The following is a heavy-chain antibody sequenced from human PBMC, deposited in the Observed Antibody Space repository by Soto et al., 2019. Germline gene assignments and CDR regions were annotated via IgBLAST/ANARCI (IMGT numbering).Heavy chain of an antibody. V-gene: IGHV4-59*01. CDR2: IFYSGST. CDR1: GGSINAFF. J-gene: IGHJ6*02. Sequence: QVQLQESGPGLVKPSETLSLTCTVSGGSINAFFWSWVRQPPGKGLVSIGYIFYSGSTNYHPSLKSRVTMSLHTSKPQFSLNLTSATAAHTAVYSCATKPGLYYYGMDGWSQVTTGAVSS. CDR3: ATKPGLYYYGMDG.